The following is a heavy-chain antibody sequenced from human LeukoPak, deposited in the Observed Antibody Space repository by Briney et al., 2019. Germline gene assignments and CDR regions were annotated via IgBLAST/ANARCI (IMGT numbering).Heavy chain of an antibody. CDR1: GFTFSSYA. Sequence: GRSLRLSCAASGFTFSSYAMHWVRQAPGKGLEWVAVISYDGSNKYYADSVKGRFTISRDNSKNTLYLQMNSLRAEDTAVYYCARDATDSSGYYYFDYWGQGTLVTVSS. D-gene: IGHD3-22*01. V-gene: IGHV3-30-3*01. J-gene: IGHJ4*02. CDR2: ISYDGSNK. CDR3: ARDATDSSGYYYFDY.